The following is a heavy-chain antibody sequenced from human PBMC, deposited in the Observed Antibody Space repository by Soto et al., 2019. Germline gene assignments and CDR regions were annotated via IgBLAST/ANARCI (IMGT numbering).Heavy chain of an antibody. V-gene: IGHV3-30*18. Sequence: QVQLVESGGGVVQPGRSLRLSCAASGFTFSSLGMHWVRQAPGKGLEWVAVISYDGSEKYYADSVKGRFTISRDNSKNTLSLQMNSLRAEDTADYYCVKERTGTWDFDYWGQGTLVTVSS. CDR2: ISYDGSEK. D-gene: IGHD1-26*01. CDR1: GFTFSSLG. CDR3: VKERTGTWDFDY. J-gene: IGHJ4*02.